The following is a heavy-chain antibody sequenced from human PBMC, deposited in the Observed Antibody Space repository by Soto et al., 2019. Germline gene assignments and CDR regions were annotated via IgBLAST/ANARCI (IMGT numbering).Heavy chain of an antibody. CDR1: GGSISSYY. CDR3: ARVWGGAFEI. J-gene: IGHJ3*02. CDR2: IYYSGST. Sequence: SETLSLTCAVYGGSISSYYWSWIRQPPGKGLEWIGYIYYSGSTNYNPSLKSRVTISVDTSKNQFSLKLSSVTAADTAVYYCARVWGGAFEIWGQGTMVTVSS. D-gene: IGHD3-10*01. V-gene: IGHV4-59*01.